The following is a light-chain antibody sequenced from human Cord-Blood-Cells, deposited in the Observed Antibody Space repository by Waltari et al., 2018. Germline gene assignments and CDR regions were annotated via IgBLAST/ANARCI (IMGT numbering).Light chain of an antibody. J-gene: IGLJ1*01. CDR1: NLGDKY. V-gene: IGLV3-1*01. CDR3: QAWDSSTYV. CDR2: QDS. Sequence: SYELTQPPSVSVSPGQTASITCPGDNLGDKYACWYQKKPGQSPVLVIYQDSKRPSGIPERFSGSNSGNTATLTISGTQAMDEADYYCQAWDSSTYVFGTGTKVTVL.